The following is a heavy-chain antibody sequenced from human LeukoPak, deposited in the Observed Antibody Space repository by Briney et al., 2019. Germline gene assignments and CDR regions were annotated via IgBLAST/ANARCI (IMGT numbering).Heavy chain of an antibody. CDR1: GYTFTSYG. Sequence: ASVKVSCKASGYTFTSYGISWVRQAPGQRLEWMGWISAYNGNTKYAQKLQGRVTMTTDTSTNTAYMELRSLRSDDTAVYYCARSYSSSSMDYWGQGTLVTVSS. V-gene: IGHV1-18*01. J-gene: IGHJ4*02. CDR2: ISAYNGNT. D-gene: IGHD6-6*01. CDR3: ARSYSSSSMDY.